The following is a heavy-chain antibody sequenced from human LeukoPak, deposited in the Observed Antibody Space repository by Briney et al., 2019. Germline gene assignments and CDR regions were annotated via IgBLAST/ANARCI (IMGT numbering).Heavy chain of an antibody. CDR2: ISGSGGNT. J-gene: IGHJ5*02. Sequence: PGGSLRLSCAASGFTFNTYVMTWVRQAPGKGLEWVSAISGSGGNTYYADSVKGRFTISRDNSKNTLSLQMYSPRAEDTAVYFCAEDDTWIQLWYESWGQGTLVTVSS. D-gene: IGHD5-18*01. CDR3: AEDDTWIQLWYES. V-gene: IGHV3-23*01. CDR1: GFTFNTYV.